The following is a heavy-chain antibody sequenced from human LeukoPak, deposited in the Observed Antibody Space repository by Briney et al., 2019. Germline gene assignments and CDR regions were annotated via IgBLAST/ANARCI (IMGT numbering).Heavy chain of an antibody. CDR2: IKSKTDGGTT. V-gene: IGHV3-15*01. D-gene: IGHD6-19*01. Sequence: GGSLRLSCAASGFTFSNAWMSWVRQAPGKGLEWVGRIKSKTDGGTTDYAAPVKGRFTISRDDSKNTLYLQMNSLKTEDTAVYYCTTDVRIAVAGTVGYMDVWGKGTTVTVSS. CDR1: GFTFSNAW. CDR3: TTDVRIAVAGTVGYMDV. J-gene: IGHJ6*03.